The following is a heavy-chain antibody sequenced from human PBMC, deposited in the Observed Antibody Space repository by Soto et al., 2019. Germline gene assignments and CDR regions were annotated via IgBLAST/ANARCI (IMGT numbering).Heavy chain of an antibody. CDR1: RSPISSYY. V-gene: IGHV4-59*08. Sequence: SETLSLTCTLSRSPISSYYWSWIRQPPGKGLEWIGYIYYTGTTTYNPSIKSRVTISVDSSKNQFSLNLTSVSAADTAVYYCARLGGFYQSLDSWGQGTLVTVS. J-gene: IGHJ5*01. D-gene: IGHD3-22*01. CDR3: ARLGGFYQSLDS. CDR2: IYYTGTT.